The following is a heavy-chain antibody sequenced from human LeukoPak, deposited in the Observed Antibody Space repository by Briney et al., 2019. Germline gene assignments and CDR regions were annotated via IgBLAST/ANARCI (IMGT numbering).Heavy chain of an antibody. CDR3: ASKGSGYCSSTSCYTSGGY. CDR2: IIPILGIA. Sequence: SVKVSCKASGGTFSSYTISWVRQAPGQGLEWMGRIIPILGIANYAQKFQGRVTITADKSTSTAYMELSSLRSEDTAVYYCASKGSGYCSSTSCYTSGGYWGQGTLVTVSA. D-gene: IGHD2-2*02. J-gene: IGHJ4*02. CDR1: GGTFSSYT. V-gene: IGHV1-69*02.